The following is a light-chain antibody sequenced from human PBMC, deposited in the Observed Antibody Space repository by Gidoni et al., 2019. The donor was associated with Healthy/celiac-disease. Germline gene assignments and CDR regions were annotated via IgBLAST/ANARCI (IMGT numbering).Light chain of an antibody. CDR2: KAS. Sequence: DIQMTQSPSTLSASVGDRVTITCRASQSISSWLAWYQQKPGKAHKLLIYKASSLESGVPSRFSGSGSGTEFTLTISSLKPDDFATYYCQQYNSYSRAWTFGQGTKVEIK. CDR3: QQYNSYSRAWT. J-gene: IGKJ1*01. V-gene: IGKV1-5*03. CDR1: QSISSW.